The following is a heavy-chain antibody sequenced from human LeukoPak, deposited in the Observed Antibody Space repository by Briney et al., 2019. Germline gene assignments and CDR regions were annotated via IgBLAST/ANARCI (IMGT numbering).Heavy chain of an antibody. CDR3: GKTNRQAVRGVGMDV. J-gene: IGHJ6*02. CDR2: IIPIFGTA. CDR1: GGTFSSYA. V-gene: IGHV1-69*13. D-gene: IGHD3-10*01. Sequence: WASVKVSCKASGGTFSSYAISWVRQAPGQGLEWMGGIIPIFGTANYAQKFQGRVTITADESTSTAYMELSSLRSEDTAVYYCGKTNRQAVRGVGMDVWGQGTTVTVSS.